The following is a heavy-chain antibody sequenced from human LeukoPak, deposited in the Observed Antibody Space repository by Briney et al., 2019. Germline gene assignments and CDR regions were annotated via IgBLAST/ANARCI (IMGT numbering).Heavy chain of an antibody. Sequence: SETLSLTCTVSGGSISSYYWSWIRQPPGKGLEWIGYIYYSGSTNYNPSLKSRVTISVDTSKNQFSLKLSSVTAADTAVYYCARRAYSSGWYGIDYWGQGTLVTVSS. J-gene: IGHJ4*02. CDR2: IYYSGST. V-gene: IGHV4-59*01. CDR1: GGSISSYY. D-gene: IGHD6-19*01. CDR3: ARRAYSSGWYGIDY.